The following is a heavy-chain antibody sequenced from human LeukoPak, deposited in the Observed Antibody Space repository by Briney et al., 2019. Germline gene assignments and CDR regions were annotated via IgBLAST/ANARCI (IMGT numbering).Heavy chain of an antibody. CDR3: ARGYSYGYANVDY. CDR1: GFTFSSYG. V-gene: IGHV3-33*01. CDR2: IWYDGSNK. Sequence: GGSLRLPCAASGFTFSSYGRHWVRQAPGKGLEWVAVIWYDGSNKYYADSVKGRFTISRDNSKNTLYLQMNSLRAEDTAVYYCARGYSYGYANVDYWGQGTLVTVSS. J-gene: IGHJ4*02. D-gene: IGHD5-18*01.